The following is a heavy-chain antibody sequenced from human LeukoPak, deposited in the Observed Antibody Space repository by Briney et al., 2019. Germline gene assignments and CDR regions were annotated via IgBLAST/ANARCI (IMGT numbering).Heavy chain of an antibody. CDR2: IYPGDSDT. J-gene: IGHJ6*03. Sequence: GESLKISCKGSGYSFTSYWIGWVRQMPGKGLEWMGIIYPGDSDTRYSPSFQGQVTISADKSISTAYLQWSSLKASDTAMYYCARVGEGSSSHYYYYYMDVWRKGTTVTVSS. CDR1: GYSFTSYW. D-gene: IGHD6-6*01. CDR3: ARVGEGSSSHYYYYYMDV. V-gene: IGHV5-51*01.